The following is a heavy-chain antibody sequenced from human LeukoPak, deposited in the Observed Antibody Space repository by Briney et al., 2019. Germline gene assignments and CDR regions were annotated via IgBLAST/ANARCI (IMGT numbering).Heavy chain of an antibody. Sequence: GGSLRLSCAASGFTFSSYWMHWVRQAPGKGLVWVAQINGVGSDTSYADPMKGRFTISRDHAKNTLYLHINSLRAEDTAVFYCVRGAYYFYGMDVWGQGTTVTASS. V-gene: IGHV3-74*01. CDR1: GFTFSSYW. J-gene: IGHJ6*02. CDR2: INGVGSDT. CDR3: VRGAYYFYGMDV. D-gene: IGHD3-16*01.